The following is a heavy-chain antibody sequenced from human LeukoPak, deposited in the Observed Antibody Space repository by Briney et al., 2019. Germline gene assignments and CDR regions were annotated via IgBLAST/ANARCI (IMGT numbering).Heavy chain of an antibody. J-gene: IGHJ4*02. V-gene: IGHV1-69*13. Sequence: GASVKVSCKASGYTFTGYYMHWVRQAPGQGLEWMGGIIPIFGTANYAQKFQGRVTITADESTSTAYMELSSLRSEDTAVYYCATPTRGAARNFDYWGQGTLVTVSS. CDR3: ATPTRGAARNFDY. CDR1: GYTFTGYY. D-gene: IGHD6-6*01. CDR2: IIPIFGTA.